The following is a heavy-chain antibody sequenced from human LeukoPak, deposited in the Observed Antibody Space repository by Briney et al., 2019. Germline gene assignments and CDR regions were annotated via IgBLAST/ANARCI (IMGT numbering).Heavy chain of an antibody. V-gene: IGHV4-38-2*01. D-gene: IGHD6-13*01. CDR2: IYHSGIT. Sequence: SETLSLTCAVSGYSISSGYYWGWIRQPPGKGLDWIGSIYHSGITYYNPSLKSRVTISVDTSKNQFSLKLSSVTAADTAVYYCARHLRSRIAAAGPRQYYYYYYMDVWGKGTTVTVSS. CDR1: GYSISSGYY. J-gene: IGHJ6*03. CDR3: ARHLRSRIAAAGPRQYYYYYYMDV.